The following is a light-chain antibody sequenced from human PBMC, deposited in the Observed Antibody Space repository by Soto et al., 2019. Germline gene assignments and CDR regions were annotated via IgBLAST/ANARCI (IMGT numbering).Light chain of an antibody. V-gene: IGKV3-20*01. Sequence: IVLTQSPATLSWSPGEIATLSCRASQSVSSYLAWYQQKPGQAPRLLIYDASSRATGIPDRFSGSGSGTDFTLTISRLEPEDFAVYYCQQYGSSPGTFGQGTKVDI. J-gene: IGKJ1*01. CDR2: DAS. CDR3: QQYGSSPGT. CDR1: QSVSSY.